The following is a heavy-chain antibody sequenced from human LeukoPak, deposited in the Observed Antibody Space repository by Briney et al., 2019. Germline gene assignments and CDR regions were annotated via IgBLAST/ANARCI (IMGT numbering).Heavy chain of an antibody. D-gene: IGHD2-2*01. CDR2: INHIGST. Sequence: SETLSLTCAVYGGSFSGYYWSWIRQPPGKGLEWIGEINHIGSTNYNPSLKSRVTISVDTSKNQFSLKLSSVTAADTAVYYCARGVPIVVVPAAVVVAATSVLSGMDVWGQGTTVTVSS. CDR3: ARGVPIVVVPAAVVVAATSVLSGMDV. V-gene: IGHV4-34*01. CDR1: GGSFSGYY. J-gene: IGHJ6*02.